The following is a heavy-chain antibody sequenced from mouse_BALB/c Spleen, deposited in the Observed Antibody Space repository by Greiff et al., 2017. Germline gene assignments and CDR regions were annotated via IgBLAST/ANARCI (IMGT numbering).Heavy chain of an antibody. D-gene: IGHD1-1*01. CDR2: IDPETGGT. CDR3: TRNYGTYYAMDY. J-gene: IGHJ4*01. CDR1: GYTFTDYE. V-gene: IGHV1-15*01. Sequence: VQLHQSGAELVRPGASVTLSCKASGYTFTDYEMHWVKQTPVHGLEWIGAIDPETGGTAYNQKFKGKATLTADKSSSTAYMELRSLTSEDSAVYYCTRNYGTYYAMDYWGQGTSVTVSS.